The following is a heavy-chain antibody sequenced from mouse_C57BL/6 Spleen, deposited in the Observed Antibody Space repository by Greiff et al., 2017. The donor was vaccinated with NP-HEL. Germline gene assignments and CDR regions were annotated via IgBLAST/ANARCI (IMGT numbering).Heavy chain of an antibody. Sequence: EVKLVESGPELVKPGASVKMSCKASGYTFTDYNMHWVKQSHGKSLEWIGYINPNNGGTSYNQKFKGKATLTVNKSSSTAYMELRSLTSEDSAVYYCARGDGNYGRYWYFDVWGTGTTVTVSS. CDR2: INPNNGGT. CDR3: ARGDGNYGRYWYFDV. J-gene: IGHJ1*03. D-gene: IGHD2-1*01. V-gene: IGHV1-22*01. CDR1: GYTFTDYN.